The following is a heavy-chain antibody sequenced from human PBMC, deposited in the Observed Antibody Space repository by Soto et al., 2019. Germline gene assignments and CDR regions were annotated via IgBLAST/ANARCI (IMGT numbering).Heavy chain of an antibody. J-gene: IGHJ4*02. D-gene: IGHD3-10*01. Sequence: QVQLVQSGAEVKKPGASVKVSCKASGSTFSTLDLNWVRQAPGQGLDCMGWMHANTGLTGHAQKFQGRLSMTRDTSISTAYMELSSLRADDTAVYYCARYIFGQGFISWGQGTLVTVSS. CDR3: ARYIFGQGFIS. CDR1: GSTFSTLD. V-gene: IGHV1-8*01. CDR2: MHANTGLT.